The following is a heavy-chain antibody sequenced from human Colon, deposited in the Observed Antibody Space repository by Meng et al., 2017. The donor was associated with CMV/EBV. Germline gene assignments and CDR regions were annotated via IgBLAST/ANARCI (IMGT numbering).Heavy chain of an antibody. CDR2: LSAYYGNT. Sequence: FACYCICWVRHAPGQRLEWMGCLSAYYGNTNCAQKLQCRVTVTADISTSRAYLELMGLRSDDTVVYYGARDQCSVVVPAAIERFDYWGQGTLVTVSS. J-gene: IGHJ4*02. CDR1: FACYC. V-gene: IGHV1-18*01. CDR3: ARDQCSVVVPAAIERFDY. D-gene: IGHD2-2*02.